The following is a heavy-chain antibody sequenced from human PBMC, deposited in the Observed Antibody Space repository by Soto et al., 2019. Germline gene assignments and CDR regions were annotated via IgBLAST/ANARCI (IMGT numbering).Heavy chain of an antibody. Sequence: EVQLVESGGGLVKPGGSLRLSCAASGFTFSSYSMNWVRQAPGKGLEWVSSISSSSSYIYYADSVKGRFTISRDNAKNSLYLQMNSLRAEDTAVYYCARERGITMVRGVPRDLDYWGQGTLVTVSS. CDR2: ISSSSSYI. CDR1: GFTFSSYS. D-gene: IGHD3-10*01. CDR3: ARERGITMVRGVPRDLDY. V-gene: IGHV3-21*01. J-gene: IGHJ4*02.